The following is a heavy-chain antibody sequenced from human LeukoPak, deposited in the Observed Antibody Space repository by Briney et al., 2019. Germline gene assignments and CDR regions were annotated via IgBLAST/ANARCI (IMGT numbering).Heavy chain of an antibody. V-gene: IGHV3-23*01. CDR1: GITLSNYG. J-gene: IGHJ4*02. CDR2: ISGTGSRA. Sequence: AYLRLSCAVSGITLSNYGMSWGRPAPGGGVEWVAGISGTGSRANYADSVKGRFTISRDNPKNSLYLQMNSRRAEDTAVYYCAREIAAAGFDYWGQGTLVTVSS. D-gene: IGHD6-13*01. CDR3: AREIAAAGFDY.